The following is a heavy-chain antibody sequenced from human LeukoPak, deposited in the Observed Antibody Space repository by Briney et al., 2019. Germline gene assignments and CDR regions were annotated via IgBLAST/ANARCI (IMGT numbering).Heavy chain of an antibody. V-gene: IGHV3-48*04. J-gene: IGHJ4*02. Sequence: PGGSLRLSCAASGFTFSSYSMNWVRQAPGKGLEWVSDISSSSSTIYYADSVKGRFTISRDNAKNSLYLQMNSLRAEDTAVYYCAREPPRWLHERFLEWIFDYWGQGTLVTVSS. CDR1: GFTFSSYS. D-gene: IGHD3-3*01. CDR3: AREPPRWLHERFLEWIFDY. CDR2: ISSSSSTI.